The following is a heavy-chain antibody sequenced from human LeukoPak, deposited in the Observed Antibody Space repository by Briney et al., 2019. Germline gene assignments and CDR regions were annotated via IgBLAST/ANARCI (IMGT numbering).Heavy chain of an antibody. CDR2: INWNGGTT. CDR3: ARENGCGGDCYYFDY. Sequence: PGGSLRLSCAASGFTFSSYWMHWVRQAPGKGLEWVSGINWNGGTTAYADSVKGRFTISRDNAKNSLYLQMNSLRAEDTALYYCARENGCGGDCYYFDYWGQGTLVTVSS. D-gene: IGHD2-21*01. CDR1: GFTFSSYW. V-gene: IGHV3-20*04. J-gene: IGHJ4*02.